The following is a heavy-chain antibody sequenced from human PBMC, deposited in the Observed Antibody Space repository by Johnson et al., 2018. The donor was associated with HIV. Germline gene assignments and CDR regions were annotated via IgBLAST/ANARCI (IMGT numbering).Heavy chain of an antibody. CDR2: ISYDGSNK. V-gene: IGHV3-30*04. Sequence: QVQLVESGGGVVQPGRSLRLSCAASGFTFSSYAMHWVRQAPGKGLEWVAVISYDGSNKYYADSVKGRFTISRDNSKNTLYLQMNSLRAEDTAVYYCAVCYYGSGSRNDAFDIWGQGTMVTVSS. CDR1: GFTFSSYA. CDR3: AVCYYGSGSRNDAFDI. D-gene: IGHD3-10*01. J-gene: IGHJ3*02.